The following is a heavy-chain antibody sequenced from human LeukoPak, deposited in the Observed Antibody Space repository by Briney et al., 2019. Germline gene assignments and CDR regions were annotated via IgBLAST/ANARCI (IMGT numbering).Heavy chain of an antibody. V-gene: IGHV4-59*01. Sequence: PSETLSLTCTVSGGSISSYYWSWIRQPPGKGLEWIGYIFYSGSTNYNPSLKSRVTISVDTSKNQFSLMLSSVTAADTAVYFCARDPYYGMGVWGQGTTATVSS. CDR3: ARDPYYGMGV. CDR2: IFYSGST. J-gene: IGHJ6*02. CDR1: GGSISSYY. D-gene: IGHD3-16*01.